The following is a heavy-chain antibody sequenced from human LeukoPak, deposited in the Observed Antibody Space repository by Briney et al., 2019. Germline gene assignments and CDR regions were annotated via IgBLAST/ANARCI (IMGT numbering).Heavy chain of an antibody. J-gene: IGHJ6*04. D-gene: IGHD4-17*01. V-gene: IGHV4-59*08. CDR1: GGSLNGYY. CDR3: ARHVYGEGMVV. CDR2: IHSSEGT. Sequence: SETLSLTCTVSGGSLNGYYWGWIRQPPGKGLECIGYIHSSEGTAHNDSLKSRLTISLDTSKNQFSLTQSSVTAADTAVYYCARHVYGEGMVVWGKGTTVTVSS.